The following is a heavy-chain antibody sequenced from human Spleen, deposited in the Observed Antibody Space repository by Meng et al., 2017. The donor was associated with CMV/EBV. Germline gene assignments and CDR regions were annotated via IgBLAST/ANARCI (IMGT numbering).Heavy chain of an antibody. D-gene: IGHD6-13*01. V-gene: IGHV1-2*02. Sequence: ASVKVSCKASGYTFTVYYIYWVRQAPGQGVEWMAWINPNTGVTNYAQKFRGRVTMTRDTSISTAYMELSRLRSDDTAVYYCATDGIGSSGSRYYYYGMDVWGQGTTVTVSS. CDR3: ATDGIGSSGSRYYYYGMDV. CDR1: GYTFTVYY. J-gene: IGHJ6*02. CDR2: INPNTGVT.